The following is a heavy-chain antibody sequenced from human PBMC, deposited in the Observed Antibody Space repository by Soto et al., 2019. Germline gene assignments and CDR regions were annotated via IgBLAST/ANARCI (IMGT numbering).Heavy chain of an antibody. V-gene: IGHV3-48*03. CDR2: ISSSGSTI. Sequence: HPGGSLRLSCAASGFTFSSYEMNWVRQAPGKGLEWVSYISSSGSTIYYADSVKGRFTISRDNAKNSLYLQMNSLRAEDTAVYYCAGGTRYYYDSSGYYPGTDYYYYGMDVWGQGTTVTVSS. CDR3: AGGTRYYYDSSGYYPGTDYYYYGMDV. J-gene: IGHJ6*02. D-gene: IGHD3-22*01. CDR1: GFTFSSYE.